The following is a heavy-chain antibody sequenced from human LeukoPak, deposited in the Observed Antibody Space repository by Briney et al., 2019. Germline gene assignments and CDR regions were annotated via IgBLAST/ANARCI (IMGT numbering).Heavy chain of an antibody. J-gene: IGHJ4*02. CDR2: LHHSGST. CDR3: ARGDSSGFFSAYALFDY. D-gene: IGHD3-22*01. CDR1: GYSISSGYY. V-gene: IGHV4-38-2*02. Sequence: SETLSLTCTVSGYSISSGYYWGWIRQPPGKGLEWIGSLHHSGSTYYNPSLKSRVTISVDTSKNQFSLKLSSVTAADTAVYYCARGDSSGFFSAYALFDYWGQGTLVTVSS.